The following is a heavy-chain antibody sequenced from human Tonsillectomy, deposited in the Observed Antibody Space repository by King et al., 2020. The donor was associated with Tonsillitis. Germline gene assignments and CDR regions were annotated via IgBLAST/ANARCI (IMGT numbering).Heavy chain of an antibody. J-gene: IGHJ6*02. CDR3: ASDKVASYGRDV. Sequence: VQLVESGGGLVKPGGSLRLSCAASGFTFSSYSMNWVRQAPGKGLEWVSSISSSSSYIYYADSVKGRFTISRDNAKNSLYLQMNSLRAEDTAVYYCASDKVASYGRDVWGQGTTVTVSS. CDR2: ISSSSSYI. D-gene: IGHD2-15*01. V-gene: IGHV3-21*01. CDR1: GFTFSSYS.